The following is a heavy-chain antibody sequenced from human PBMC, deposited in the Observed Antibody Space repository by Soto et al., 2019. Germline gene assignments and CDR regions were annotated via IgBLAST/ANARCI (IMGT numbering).Heavy chain of an antibody. CDR2: IIPIIGTA. CDR3: ARGLLWFGELLSAHYYYYGMDV. CDR1: GGTLSSSA. Sequence: AASVKVSCKASGGTLSSSAITWVRQAPGQGLEWMGGIIPIIGTANYAQKFQGRVTITADESTSTGYMEMSSLRSEDTAVYYCARGLLWFGELLSAHYYYYGMDVWGQGTTVTVSS. V-gene: IGHV1-69*13. D-gene: IGHD3-10*01. J-gene: IGHJ6*02.